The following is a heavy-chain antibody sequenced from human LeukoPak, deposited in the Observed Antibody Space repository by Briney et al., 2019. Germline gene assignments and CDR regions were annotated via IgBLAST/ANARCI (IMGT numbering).Heavy chain of an antibody. J-gene: IGHJ4*02. D-gene: IGHD2-15*01. CDR1: GYSFTSYW. CDR3: ATGRYCSGGTCYSSLDF. CDR2: IYPGDSDT. Sequence: GESLKISCTGSGYSFTSYWIGWVRQMPGKGLEWVGLIYPGDSDTRYSPSFQGQVTISVDKSISTAYLQWGSLKASDTAVYYCATGRYCSGGTCYSSLDFWGQGTLVTVSS. V-gene: IGHV5-51*01.